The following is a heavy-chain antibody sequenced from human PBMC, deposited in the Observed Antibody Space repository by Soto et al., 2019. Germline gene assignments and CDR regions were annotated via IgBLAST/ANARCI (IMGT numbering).Heavy chain of an antibody. D-gene: IGHD2-15*01. CDR1: GGSISSTNW. CDR3: ATLPPRIVAVLLPRPT. Sequence: VQLRQSGPGLVKPSGTLSLTCAVSGGSISSTNWWRWVRQLPGKGLEWIGEIYHTGDASYNPSLTGQVTITIAKPNNRSSLKLNSVTAADTAVYYCATLPPRIVAVLLPRPTWGRGTLVTFSS. CDR2: IYHTGDA. V-gene: IGHV4-4*02. J-gene: IGHJ5*02.